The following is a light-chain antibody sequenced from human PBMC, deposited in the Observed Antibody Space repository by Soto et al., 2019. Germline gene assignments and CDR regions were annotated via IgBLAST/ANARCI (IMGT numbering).Light chain of an antibody. CDR3: QQYHTYPCT. Sequence: DIQITQSPSTVSASVGDRVTFTCRARQSINSWLAWYQQKPGKAPKLLIYKSSSLESGVPSRFSGSGSGTEFTLTISSLQADDFATYYCQQYHTYPCTCDEGTKVEI. CDR1: QSINSW. CDR2: KSS. J-gene: IGKJ4*02. V-gene: IGKV1-5*03.